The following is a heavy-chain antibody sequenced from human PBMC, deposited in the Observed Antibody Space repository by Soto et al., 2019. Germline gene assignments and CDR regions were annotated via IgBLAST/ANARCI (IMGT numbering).Heavy chain of an antibody. Sequence: SETLPLTCTVSGGSISSYYWSWIRQPPGKGLEWIGYIYYSGSTNYNPSLKSRVTISVDTSKNQFSLKLSSVTAADTAVYYCAGRNNWGSSFDYWGQGTLVTVSS. D-gene: IGHD7-27*01. CDR2: IYYSGST. J-gene: IGHJ4*02. CDR1: GGSISSYY. CDR3: AGRNNWGSSFDY. V-gene: IGHV4-59*01.